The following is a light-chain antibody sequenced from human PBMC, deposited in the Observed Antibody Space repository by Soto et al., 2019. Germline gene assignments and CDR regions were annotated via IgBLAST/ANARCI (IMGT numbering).Light chain of an antibody. J-gene: IGKJ2*01. Sequence: EILMTQSPATLSVSPGERATLSCRASQSINSNLAWYQQKPGQAPRLLIYGASARATDIPARFSGSGSGTEFTLTISSLQSEDFAIYYCQQYNNWPPYTFGQGTKLEIK. CDR2: GAS. CDR1: QSINSN. CDR3: QQYNNWPPYT. V-gene: IGKV3-15*01.